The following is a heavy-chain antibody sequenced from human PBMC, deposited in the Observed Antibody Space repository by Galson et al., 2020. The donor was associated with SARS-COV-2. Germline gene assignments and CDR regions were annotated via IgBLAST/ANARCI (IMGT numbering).Heavy chain of an antibody. CDR3: VRVNMNDYDSTGYHGALDV. V-gene: IGHV2-70*17. CDR1: GFSLNGIGMC. CDR2: IDWEDDH. J-gene: IGHJ3*01. Sequence: SGPTLVKPTQTLTLTCSFSGFSLNGIGMCVSWIRQPPGKAPEWLARIDWEDDHFYSTSLRTRLTIYKDTSKNQVVLRMTNMDPVDTATYYCVRVNMNDYDSTGYHGALDVWGRGTMVTVSS. D-gene: IGHD3-22*01.